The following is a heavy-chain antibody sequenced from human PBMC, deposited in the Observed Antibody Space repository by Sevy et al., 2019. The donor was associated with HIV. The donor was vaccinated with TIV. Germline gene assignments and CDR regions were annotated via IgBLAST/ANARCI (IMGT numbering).Heavy chain of an antibody. D-gene: IGHD6-6*01. V-gene: IGHV3-33*06. J-gene: IGHJ4*02. CDR1: GFNFSTYG. Sequence: GGSLRLSCAVSGFNFSTYGMHWVRQAPGKGLEWVAVIWDDETNKYYADSVKGRFTITRDNSANMLYLQMNFLRVDDTLTYFCAKDRQSGSSSSDYWGQGILVTVSS. CDR3: AKDRQSGSSSSDY. CDR2: IWDDETNK.